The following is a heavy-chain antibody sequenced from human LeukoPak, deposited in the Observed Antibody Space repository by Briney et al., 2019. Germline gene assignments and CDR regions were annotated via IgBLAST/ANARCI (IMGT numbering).Heavy chain of an antibody. CDR1: GYXFTSYA. CDR3: ARGYCSGGSCQLDY. D-gene: IGHD2-15*01. V-gene: IGHV1-3*02. Sequence: ASVKVSCKASGYXFTSYAIHWVRQAPGQRLEWMGWRNAGNGNTKYSQEFQGRVTITRDTSASTAYMELSSLRSEDMAVYYCARGYCSGGSCQLDYWGQGTLVTVSS. J-gene: IGHJ4*02. CDR2: RNAGNGNT.